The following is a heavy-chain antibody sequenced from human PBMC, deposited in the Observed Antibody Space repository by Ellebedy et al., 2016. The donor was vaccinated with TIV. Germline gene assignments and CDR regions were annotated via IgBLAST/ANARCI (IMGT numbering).Heavy chain of an antibody. D-gene: IGHD3-22*01. CDR2: INQDGSRI. V-gene: IGHV3-7*03. Sequence: GESLKISCAASGSTVNRYWMSWVRQAPGEGLEWVANINQDGSRIYYVDSVKGRFTISRDNAKNSVYLRMDTLRVEDTAVYHCVRDGAYGDYSPGYYGMDVWGQGTTVTVSS. CDR3: VRDGAYGDYSPGYYGMDV. CDR1: GSTVNRYW. J-gene: IGHJ6*02.